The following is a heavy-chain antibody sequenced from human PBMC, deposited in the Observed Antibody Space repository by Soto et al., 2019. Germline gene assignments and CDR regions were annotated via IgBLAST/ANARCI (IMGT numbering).Heavy chain of an antibody. CDR1: GYSFSLYW. D-gene: IGHD3-22*01. V-gene: IGHV5-51*01. CDR3: ARQDYYGSSVNY. Sequence: GESLKIYCKGSGYSFSLYWIAWARQMPGKGLEWMGIIYPGDSDTRYSPSFQSQVTISADKSISTAYLQWSSLRASDTAMYYCARQDYYGSSVNYWGQGTLVTVSS. J-gene: IGHJ4*02. CDR2: IYPGDSDT.